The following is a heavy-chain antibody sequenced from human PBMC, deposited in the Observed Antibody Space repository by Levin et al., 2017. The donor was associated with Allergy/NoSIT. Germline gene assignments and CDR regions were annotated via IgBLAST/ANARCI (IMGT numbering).Heavy chain of an antibody. Sequence: PSETLSLTCTVSGGSISSSSYYWGWIRQPPGKGLEWIGSIYYSGSTYYNPSLKSRVTISVDTSKNQFSLKLSSVTAADTAVYYCARRKQLEVFDPWGQGTLVTVSS. V-gene: IGHV4-39*01. CDR2: IYYSGST. CDR1: GGSISSSSYY. J-gene: IGHJ5*02. CDR3: ARRKQLEVFDP. D-gene: IGHD6-6*01.